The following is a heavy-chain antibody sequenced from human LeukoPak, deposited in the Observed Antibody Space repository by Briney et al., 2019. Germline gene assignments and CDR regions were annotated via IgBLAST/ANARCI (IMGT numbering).Heavy chain of an antibody. Sequence: ASVKVSCKASGYTFTSYYMHWVRQAPGQGLEWRGIINPSGGSTSYAQKFQGRVTMTRDTSTSTVYMELSSLRSEDTAVYYCARRITMVRGVIGAFDIWGQGTMVTVSS. J-gene: IGHJ3*02. V-gene: IGHV1-46*01. D-gene: IGHD3-10*01. CDR1: GYTFTSYY. CDR3: ARRITMVRGVIGAFDI. CDR2: INPSGGST.